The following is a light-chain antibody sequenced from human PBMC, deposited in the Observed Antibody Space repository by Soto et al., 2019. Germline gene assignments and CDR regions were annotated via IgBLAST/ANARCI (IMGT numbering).Light chain of an antibody. J-gene: IGKJ5*01. Sequence: EIVLTQSPATLSLSPGERATLSCRASQSVSSYLAWYQQKPGQAPRLLIYDASNRATGIPGRFSGSGSGTDFTLTISSLEPEDFAVYYCQQRSNWPITFGQGTRLEIE. CDR3: QQRSNWPIT. CDR1: QSVSSY. CDR2: DAS. V-gene: IGKV3-11*01.